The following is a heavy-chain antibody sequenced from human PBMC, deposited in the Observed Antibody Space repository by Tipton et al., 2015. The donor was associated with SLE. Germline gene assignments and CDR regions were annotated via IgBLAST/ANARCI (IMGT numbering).Heavy chain of an antibody. CDR3: ARVGRQYQLLLSSRRYYYYMDV. V-gene: IGHV3-30-3*01. CDR2: ISYDGSNK. Sequence: SLRLSCAASGFTFNTHSMHWVRQAPGKGLEWVAVISYDGSNKYYTDSVKGRFTISRGNSKNTVYLQMNSLTIEDTAVYYCARVGRQYQLLLSSRRYYYYMDVWGKGTTVTVSS. CDR1: GFTFNTHS. D-gene: IGHD2-2*01. J-gene: IGHJ6*03.